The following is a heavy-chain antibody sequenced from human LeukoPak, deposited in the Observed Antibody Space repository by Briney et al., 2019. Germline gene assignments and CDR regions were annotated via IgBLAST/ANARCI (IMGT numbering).Heavy chain of an antibody. CDR1: GGSISSSSYY. V-gene: IGHV4-39*01. Sequence: TSETLSLTCTVSGGSISSSSYYWGWIRQPPGKGLEWIGSIYYSGSTYYNPSLKSRVTISVDTSKNQFSLKLSSVTAADTAVYYCAKTYYDTFQHWGQGTLVTVSS. J-gene: IGHJ1*01. CDR2: IYYSGST. CDR3: AKTYYDTFQH. D-gene: IGHD3-9*01.